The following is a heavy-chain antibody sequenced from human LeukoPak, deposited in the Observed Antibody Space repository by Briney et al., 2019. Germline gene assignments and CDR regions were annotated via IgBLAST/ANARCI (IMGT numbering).Heavy chain of an antibody. D-gene: IGHD1-26*01. J-gene: IGHJ4*02. CDR3: AKDLGWELPAEAY. CDR1: GFTFEKYV. V-gene: IGHV3-23*01. Sequence: GGSLRLSCVASGFTFEKYVVNWVRQAPGKGLEWLATIYGSGVSISYADSVKGRFTISRDNSNNTLYLQMNSLRAEDTAMYFCAKDLGWELPAEAYWGQGILVTVSS. CDR2: IYGSGVSI.